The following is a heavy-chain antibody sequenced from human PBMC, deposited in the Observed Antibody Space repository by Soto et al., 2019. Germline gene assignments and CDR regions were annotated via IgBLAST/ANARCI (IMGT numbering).Heavy chain of an antibody. CDR2: IYYSGST. CDR1: GGSISSTTYY. J-gene: IGHJ5*02. V-gene: IGHV4-39*01. CDR3: AIHFSIPLLTVNWFDP. Sequence: SETLSLTCTVSGGSISSTTYYWGWIRQPPGKGLEWIASIYYSGSTYYNPSLKSRVTISVDTSKNQFSLKLSSVTAADTAVYYCAIHFSIPLLTVNWFDPWAQGSLV. D-gene: IGHD1-26*01.